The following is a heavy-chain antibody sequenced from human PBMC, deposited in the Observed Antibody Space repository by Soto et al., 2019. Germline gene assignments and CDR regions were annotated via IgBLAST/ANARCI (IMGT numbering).Heavy chain of an antibody. D-gene: IGHD4-17*01. V-gene: IGHV4-39*02. J-gene: IGHJ6*02. Sequence: ETLSLTCTVSSDSVSSSSYTWGWIRQPPGKGPEWIGSIYSSGSTYYNPSLNSRVTVSVDTSKNQFSLKVTSVTAADTAVYYCARDRTMTTPYGMDVWGQGTTVTVSS. CDR1: SDSVSSSSYT. CDR3: ARDRTMTTPYGMDV. CDR2: IYSSGST.